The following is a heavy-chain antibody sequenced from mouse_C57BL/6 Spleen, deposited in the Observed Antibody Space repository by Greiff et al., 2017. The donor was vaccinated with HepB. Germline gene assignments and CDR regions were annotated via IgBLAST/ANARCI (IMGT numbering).Heavy chain of an antibody. V-gene: IGHV5-17*01. Sequence: EVKLMESGGGLVKPGGSLKLSCAASGFTFSDYGMHWVRQAPEKGLEWVAYISSGSSTIYYADTVKGRFTISRDNAKNTLFLQMTSLRSEDTAMYYCARREFYAMDYWGQGTSVTVSS. CDR3: ARREFYAMDY. CDR1: GFTFSDYG. CDR2: ISSGSSTI. J-gene: IGHJ4*01.